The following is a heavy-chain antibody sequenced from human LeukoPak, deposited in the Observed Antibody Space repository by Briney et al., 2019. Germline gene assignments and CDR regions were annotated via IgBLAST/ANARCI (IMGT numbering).Heavy chain of an antibody. CDR2: ISAYNGNT. V-gene: IGHV1-18*01. CDR3: ARCLHPMTTVVGLMDV. J-gene: IGHJ6*04. Sequence: ASVKVSCKASGYTFTSYGISWVRQAPGQGLEWMGWISAYNGNTNYAQKLQGRVTMTADTSTSTAYMELRSLRSDDTAVYYCARCLHPMTTVVGLMDVWGKGTTVTVSS. D-gene: IGHD4-23*01. CDR1: GYTFTSYG.